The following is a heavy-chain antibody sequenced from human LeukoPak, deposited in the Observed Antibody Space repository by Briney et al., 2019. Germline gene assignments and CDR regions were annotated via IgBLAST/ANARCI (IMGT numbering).Heavy chain of an antibody. Sequence: GGSLRLSCAASGFTFSTYSMHWVRQAPGKGLEWVSAISSSGSYIYYADSVKGRFTISRDNAKNSLYLQMNSLRAEDTAVYYCAKAAIIGRNWFDPWGQGTLVTVSS. D-gene: IGHD2-2*02. CDR2: ISSSGSYI. CDR1: GFTFSTYS. V-gene: IGHV3-21*01. J-gene: IGHJ5*02. CDR3: AKAAIIGRNWFDP.